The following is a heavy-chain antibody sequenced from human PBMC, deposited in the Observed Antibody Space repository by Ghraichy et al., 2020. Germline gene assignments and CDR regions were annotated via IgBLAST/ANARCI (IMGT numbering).Heavy chain of an antibody. D-gene: IGHD5-18*01. CDR2: ISYDGSNK. Sequence: GESLNISCAASGFTFSSYGMHWVRQAPGKGLEWVAVISYDGSNKYYADSVKGRFTISRDNSKNTLYLQMNSLRAEDTAVYYCAKVVDTAMVIDYWGQGTLVTVSS. V-gene: IGHV3-30*18. CDR3: AKVVDTAMVIDY. J-gene: IGHJ4*02. CDR1: GFTFSSYG.